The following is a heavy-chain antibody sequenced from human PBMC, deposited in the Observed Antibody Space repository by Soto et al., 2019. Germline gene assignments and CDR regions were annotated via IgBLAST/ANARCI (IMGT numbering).Heavy chain of an antibody. CDR3: ARDAAVMLAAAGLPTRYYFDY. J-gene: IGHJ4*02. Sequence: LRLSCAASGFTFSSYAMQWVRQAPGKGLEWVAVIAYDGSNKYYADSVKGRFTISRDNSKNTLYLQMNSLRAEDTAVYYCARDAAVMLAAAGLPTRYYFDYWGQGTLVTVSS. D-gene: IGHD6-13*01. V-gene: IGHV3-30-3*01. CDR2: IAYDGSNK. CDR1: GFTFSSYA.